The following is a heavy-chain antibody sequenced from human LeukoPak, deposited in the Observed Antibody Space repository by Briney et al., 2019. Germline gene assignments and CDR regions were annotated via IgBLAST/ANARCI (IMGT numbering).Heavy chain of an antibody. D-gene: IGHD6-13*01. CDR1: GFTFDDYA. CDR3: AKPKLSSTWLELLFDY. Sequence: PGGSLRLSCAASGFTFDDYAMYWVRQAPGKGLEWVSLISGDSITTYYADSLKGRFTISRDNSKNSLYLQMNSLRAEDTALYYCAKPKLSSTWLELLFDYWGQGTLVTVSS. J-gene: IGHJ4*02. CDR2: ISGDSITT. V-gene: IGHV3-43*02.